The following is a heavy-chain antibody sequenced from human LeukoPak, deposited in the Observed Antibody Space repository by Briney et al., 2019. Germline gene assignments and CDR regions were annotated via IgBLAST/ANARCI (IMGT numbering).Heavy chain of an antibody. CDR2: IYHSGST. D-gene: IGHD3-16*01. CDR3: AKESNVSDNLIDP. CDR1: GGSISSGGYA. Sequence: SETLSLTCAVSGGSISSGGYAWSWIRQPPGKGLEWIGYIYHSGSTYYNPSLKSRFTISVYRAKNQFSLKLSSVTAAYSSVYDCAKESNVSDNLIDPWRQGPVITVSS. J-gene: IGHJ5*02. V-gene: IGHV4-30-2*01.